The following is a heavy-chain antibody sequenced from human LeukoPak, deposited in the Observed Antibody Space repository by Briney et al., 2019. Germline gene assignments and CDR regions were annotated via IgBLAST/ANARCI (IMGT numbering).Heavy chain of an antibody. Sequence: ASVKLSCKASGYTFTSYDINWVRQAPGQGLEWMGWMNPNSGNTVYAQTFKGRFTITRNTPKNTPYMEMSSLTSEDTAVYYCARAKVDNFKGWLQLKGEYYFHYWGEGPLVRVPS. J-gene: IGHJ4*02. V-gene: IGHV1-8*01. CDR2: MNPNSGNT. D-gene: IGHD5-24*01. CDR1: GYTFTSYD. CDR3: ARAKVDNFKGWLQLKGEYYFHY.